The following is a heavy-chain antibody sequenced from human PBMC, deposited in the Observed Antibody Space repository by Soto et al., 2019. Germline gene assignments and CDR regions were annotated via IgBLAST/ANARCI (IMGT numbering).Heavy chain of an antibody. CDR1: GYSFTSYW. CDR3: ATRYCSSTSCSLDDYYYYGMDV. J-gene: IGHJ6*02. D-gene: IGHD2-2*01. CDR2: IDPSDSYT. V-gene: IGHV5-10-1*01. Sequence: GESLKISCKGSGYSFTSYWISWVRQMPGKGLEWMGRIDPSDSYTNYSPSFQGHVTISADKSISTAYLQWSSLKASDTAMYYCATRYCSSTSCSLDDYYYYGMDVWGQGTTVTVSS.